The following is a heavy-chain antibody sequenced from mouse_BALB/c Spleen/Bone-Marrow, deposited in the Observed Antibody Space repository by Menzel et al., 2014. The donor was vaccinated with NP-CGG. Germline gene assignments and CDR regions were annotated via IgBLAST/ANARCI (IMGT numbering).Heavy chain of an antibody. D-gene: IGHD1-2*01. CDR1: GFNIKDTY. J-gene: IGHJ2*01. V-gene: IGHV14-3*02. CDR3: ATYYYGYYVDY. CDR2: IDPANGNT. Sequence: EVQLQQSGAELVKPGASVKLSCTASGFNIKDTYMHWVKQRPEQGLEWIGRIDPANGNTKYDPKFQGKATITADTSSNTAYLQLSSLTSEDTAVYYCATYYYGYYVDYWGQGTTLTVSS.